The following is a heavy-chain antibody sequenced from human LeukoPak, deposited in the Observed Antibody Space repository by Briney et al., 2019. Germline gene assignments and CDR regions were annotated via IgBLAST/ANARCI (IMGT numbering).Heavy chain of an antibody. D-gene: IGHD3-16*01. Sequence: GGSLRLSCAASGFTFSTYWMSWVRQAPGKGLEWVADIKEDGSERYHVDSVKGRFTISRDNAKNSLYLQMNSLRAEDTAVYYCARELFGGVDYWGQGILVTVSS. CDR1: GFTFSTYW. J-gene: IGHJ4*02. CDR2: IKEDGSER. V-gene: IGHV3-7*04. CDR3: ARELFGGVDY.